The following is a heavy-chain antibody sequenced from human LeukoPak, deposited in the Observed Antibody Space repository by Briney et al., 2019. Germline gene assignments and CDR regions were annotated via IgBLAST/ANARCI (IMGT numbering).Heavy chain of an antibody. J-gene: IGHJ4*02. Sequence: PSETLSLTCAVYGGSFSGYYWSWIRQPPRKGLEWIGEINHSGSTNYNPSLKSRVTISVDTSKNQFSLKLSSVTAADTAVYYCARVSSSGIAARRVLIDYWGQGTLVTVSS. CDR3: ARVSSSGIAARRVLIDY. CDR1: GGSFSGYY. D-gene: IGHD6-6*01. CDR2: INHSGST. V-gene: IGHV4-34*01.